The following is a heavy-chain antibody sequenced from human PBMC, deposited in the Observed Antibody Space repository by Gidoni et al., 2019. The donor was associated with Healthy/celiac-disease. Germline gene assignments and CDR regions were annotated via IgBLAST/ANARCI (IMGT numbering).Heavy chain of an antibody. CDR1: GFTFSSYS. J-gene: IGHJ6*02. Sequence: EVQLVESGGGLVKPGGSLRLSCAASGFTFSSYSMNWVRQAPGKGLEWVSSISSSSSYIYYADSVKGRFTISRDNAKNSLYLQMNSLRAEDTAVYYCARSAFSDYYYGMDVWGQGTTVTVSS. CDR2: ISSSSSYI. CDR3: ARSAFSDYYYGMDV. V-gene: IGHV3-21*01. D-gene: IGHD3-3*02.